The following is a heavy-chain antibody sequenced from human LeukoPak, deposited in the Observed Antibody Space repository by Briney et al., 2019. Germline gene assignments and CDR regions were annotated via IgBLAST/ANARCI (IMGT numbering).Heavy chain of an antibody. CDR3: AKHGSGYEPDH. CDR2: IYPGDSAT. J-gene: IGHJ5*02. V-gene: IGHV5-51*01. Sequence: GASLKISCKVSGYSFTTYWIGWVRQMPGRGLEWMGIIYPGDSATRYSPSFQGQVTFSADKSINTAYLQWSSLKASDTAMYYCAKHGSGYEPDHWGQGTLVTVSS. CDR1: GYSFTTYW. D-gene: IGHD5-12*01.